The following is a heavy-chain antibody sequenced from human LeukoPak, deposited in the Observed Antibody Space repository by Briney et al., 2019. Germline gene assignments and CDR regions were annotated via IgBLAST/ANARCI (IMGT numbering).Heavy chain of an antibody. Sequence: GGSLRLSCAASGSTVSSNYMCWVRQAPGKGLEWVSIVYSDGTTSYADSVKGRFTISRDNSKNTLYLQMNSLRAEDTAVYYCARERARALAYGMDVWGQGTTVTVSS. V-gene: IGHV3-66*01. CDR1: GSTVSSNY. J-gene: IGHJ6*02. CDR2: VYSDGTT. CDR3: ARERARALAYGMDV.